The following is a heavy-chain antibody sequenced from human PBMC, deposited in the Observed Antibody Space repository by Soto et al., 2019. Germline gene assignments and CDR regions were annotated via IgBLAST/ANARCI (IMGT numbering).Heavy chain of an antibody. CDR3: ATDISCSGGSCYSGEGFDY. V-gene: IGHV1-24*01. J-gene: IGHJ4*02. CDR2: FDPEDGET. D-gene: IGHD2-15*01. CDR1: GYTLTELS. Sequence: GASVKVSCKVSGYTLTELSMHWVRQAPGKGLEWMGGFDPEDGETIYAQKFQGRVTMTEDTSTDTAYMELSSLRSEDTAVYYFATDISCSGGSCYSGEGFDYWGQGTLVTVSS.